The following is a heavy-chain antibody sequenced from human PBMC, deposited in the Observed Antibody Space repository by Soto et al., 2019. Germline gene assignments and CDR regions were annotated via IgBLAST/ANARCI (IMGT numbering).Heavy chain of an antibody. V-gene: IGHV3-30*03. Sequence: QVQLVESGGGVVQPGRSLRLSCAASGFTFSSYGMHWVRQAPGKGLEWVAVISYDGSNKYYADSVKGRFTISRDNSKNTLYLQMNSLRAEDTAVYYCSGGYCSSTSCSFGYYGMDVW. J-gene: IGHJ6*01. D-gene: IGHD2-2*01. CDR1: GFTFSSYG. CDR3: SGGYCSSTSCSFGYYGMDV. CDR2: ISYDGSNK.